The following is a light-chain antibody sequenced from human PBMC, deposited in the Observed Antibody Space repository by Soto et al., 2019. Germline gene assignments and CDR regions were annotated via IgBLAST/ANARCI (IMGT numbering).Light chain of an antibody. J-gene: IGKJ2*01. V-gene: IGKV3-15*01. Sequence: EIVLTQSPVTLSVSPGEGATLSCRASQSVGSSLAWYQQKPCQPPRILIFGASTRVTGVPARFSGSGSGTEFTLTITSLQSDDFAVSYCLQYNNWPEYTFGQGTKVDIK. CDR3: LQYNNWPEYT. CDR1: QSVGSS. CDR2: GAS.